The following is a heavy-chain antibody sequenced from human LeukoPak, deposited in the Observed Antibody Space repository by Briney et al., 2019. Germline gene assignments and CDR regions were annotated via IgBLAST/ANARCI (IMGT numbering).Heavy chain of an antibody. Sequence: PGRSRRLSCAASGFTFSSYAMHWVRQAPGKGLEWVAVISYDGRNKYYADSVKGRFAISRDNSKNTLYLQMNSLRAEDTAVYYCVPNCSGGSCYSGHFDYWGQGTLVTVSS. J-gene: IGHJ4*02. CDR3: VPNCSGGSCYSGHFDY. CDR1: GFTFSSYA. D-gene: IGHD2-15*01. V-gene: IGHV3-30*09. CDR2: ISYDGRNK.